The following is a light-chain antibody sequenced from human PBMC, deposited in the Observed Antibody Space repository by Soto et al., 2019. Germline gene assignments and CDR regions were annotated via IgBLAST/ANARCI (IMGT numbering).Light chain of an antibody. Sequence: DIKMTKTPSSVSASVGDRVTITCRASQGISSWLAWYQQKPGKAPKLLIYAASSVQSGVPSRFRGSGSGTDFTLTSDSLQPEDFATYCCQHANSFPLTFGGGTKVDI. CDR2: AAS. V-gene: IGKV1-12*01. J-gene: IGKJ4*01. CDR3: QHANSFPLT. CDR1: QGISSW.